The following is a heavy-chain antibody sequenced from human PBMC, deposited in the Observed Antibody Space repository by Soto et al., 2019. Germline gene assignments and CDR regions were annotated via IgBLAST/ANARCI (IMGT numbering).Heavy chain of an antibody. CDR3: ARGDGYSSSWYWFDP. CDR2: IYYSGST. V-gene: IGHV4-59*01. D-gene: IGHD6-13*01. Sequence: ETLSLTCTVSGGSISSYYWSWIRQPPGKGLEWIGYIYYSGSTNYNPSLKSRVTISVDTSKNQFSLKLSSVTAADTAVYYCARGDGYSSSWYWFDPWGQGTLVTVSS. CDR1: GGSISSYY. J-gene: IGHJ5*02.